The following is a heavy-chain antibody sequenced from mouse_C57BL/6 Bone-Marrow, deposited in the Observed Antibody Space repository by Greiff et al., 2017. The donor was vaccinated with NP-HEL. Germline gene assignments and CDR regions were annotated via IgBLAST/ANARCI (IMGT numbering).Heavy chain of an antibody. Sequence: EVKLMESGAELVRPGASVKLSCTASGFNIKDDYMHWVKQRPEQGLEWIGWIDPENGDTEYASKFQGKATITADTSSNTAYLQLSSLTSEDTAVYYCTTRITREEYYFDYWGQGTTLTVSS. CDR2: IDPENGDT. D-gene: IGHD2-4*01. J-gene: IGHJ2*01. CDR3: TTRITREEYYFDY. V-gene: IGHV14-4*01. CDR1: GFNIKDDY.